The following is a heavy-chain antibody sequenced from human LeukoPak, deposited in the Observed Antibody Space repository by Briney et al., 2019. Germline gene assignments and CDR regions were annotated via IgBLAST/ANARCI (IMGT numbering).Heavy chain of an antibody. V-gene: IGHV1-2*02. J-gene: IGHJ4*02. CDR3: AIKQWLVSYFDY. CDR2: INPNSGGT. Sequence: ASVKVSCKASGYTFTGYYMHWVRQAPGQRLEWMGWINPNSGGTNYAQKFQGRVTMTRDTSISTAYMELSRLRSDDTAVYYCAIKQWLVSYFDYWGQGTLVTVSS. CDR1: GYTFTGYY. D-gene: IGHD6-19*01.